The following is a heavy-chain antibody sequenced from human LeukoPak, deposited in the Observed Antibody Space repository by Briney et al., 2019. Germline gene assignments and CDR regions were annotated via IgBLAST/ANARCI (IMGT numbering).Heavy chain of an antibody. Sequence: GGSLRLSCAASGFTFSSNWMHWVRQAPGKGLVWVSRINEDGSTTNYADSVKGRSTISRDNAKNTLYLQMNSLRAEDTAVYYCVRDLGGRSGHWGQGTLVTVSS. J-gene: IGHJ4*02. D-gene: IGHD1-26*01. CDR2: INEDGSTT. CDR1: GFTFSSNW. V-gene: IGHV3-74*01. CDR3: VRDLGGRSGH.